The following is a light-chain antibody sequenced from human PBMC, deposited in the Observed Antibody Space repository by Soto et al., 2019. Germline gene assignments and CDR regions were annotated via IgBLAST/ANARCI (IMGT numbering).Light chain of an antibody. CDR1: QDISNY. CDR2: DAS. V-gene: IGKV1-33*01. Sequence: DIQMTQSPSSLSASVGDRVTITCQASQDISNYLNWYQQKPGKAPKLLIYDASNLETGVPSRFSGSGSGTDFTFSISSLQPEDIATYCCQQYDNHPALTFGGGTKVEIK. J-gene: IGKJ4*02. CDR3: QQYDNHPALT.